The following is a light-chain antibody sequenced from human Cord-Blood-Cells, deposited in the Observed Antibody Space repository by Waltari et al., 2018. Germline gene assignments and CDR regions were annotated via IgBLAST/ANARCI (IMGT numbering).Light chain of an antibody. J-gene: IGKJ1*01. V-gene: IGKV3-20*01. CDR1: QSVSSSY. CDR3: QQYGSSRT. CDR2: GAS. Sequence: EIVLTQSPGTLSLSPGERATLSCRASQSVSSSYLALYQQKRCQASRLLIYGASSRATGLPDRFSGSGSGTDFTLTISRLEPEDFAVYYCQQYGSSRTFGQGTKVEIK.